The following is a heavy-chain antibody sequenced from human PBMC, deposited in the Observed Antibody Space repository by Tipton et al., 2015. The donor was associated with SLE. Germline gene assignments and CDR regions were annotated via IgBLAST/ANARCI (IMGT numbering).Heavy chain of an antibody. J-gene: IGHJ2*01. D-gene: IGHD2/OR15-2a*01. CDR1: GGSISSGVYY. CDR2: IYHSGST. Sequence: TLSLTCTVSGGSISSGVYYWSWIRQHPGKGLEWIGYIYHSGSTYYNPSLRSRLTISVDTAKNQFSLSLSSVTAADTAVYYCTRKSTTSDLWGRGALVTVSS. V-gene: IGHV4-31*03. CDR3: TRKSTTSDL.